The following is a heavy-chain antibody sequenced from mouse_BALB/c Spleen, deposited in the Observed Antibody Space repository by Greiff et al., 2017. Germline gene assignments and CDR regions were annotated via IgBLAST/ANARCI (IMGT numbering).Heavy chain of an antibody. CDR1: GFTFSSYA. D-gene: IGHD2-10*02. J-gene: IGHJ3*01. Sequence: EVKLVESGGGLVKPGGSLKLSCAASGFTFSSYAMSWVRQTPEKRLEWVASISSGGSTYYPDSVKGRFTISRDNARNILYLQMSSLRSEDTAMYYCAKYGNYPWFAYWGQGTLVTVSA. V-gene: IGHV5-6-5*01. CDR2: ISSGGST. CDR3: AKYGNYPWFAY.